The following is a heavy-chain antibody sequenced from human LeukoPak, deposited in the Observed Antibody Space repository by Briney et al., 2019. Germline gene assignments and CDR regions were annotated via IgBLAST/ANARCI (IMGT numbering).Heavy chain of an antibody. J-gene: IGHJ4*02. CDR3: ASHSSSKRYYFDY. CDR2: IIPILGIA. Sequence: SVKVSCKASGGTFSSYTISWVRQATGQGLEWMGRIIPILGIANYAQKFQGRVTITADKSTSTAYMELSSLRSEDTAVYYCASHSSSKRYYFDYWGQGTLVTVSS. CDR1: GGTFSSYT. D-gene: IGHD6-6*01. V-gene: IGHV1-69*02.